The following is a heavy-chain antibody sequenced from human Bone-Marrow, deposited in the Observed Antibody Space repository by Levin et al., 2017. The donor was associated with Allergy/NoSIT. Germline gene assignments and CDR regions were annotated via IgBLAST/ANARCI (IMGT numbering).Heavy chain of an antibody. CDR1: GFTFSNFG. V-gene: IGHV3-30*18. J-gene: IGHJ3*02. D-gene: IGHD1-1*01. CDR2: ISDDGSNK. CDR3: VKALHSTGTTRMAFDI. Sequence: QPGGSLRLSCAASGFTFSNFGMHWVRQAPGKGLEWVAVISDDGSNKYYAESVKGRFTTSRDNSKNTLYLQMNSLRTEDTAVYYCVKALHSTGTTRMAFDIWGHGTMVTVSS.